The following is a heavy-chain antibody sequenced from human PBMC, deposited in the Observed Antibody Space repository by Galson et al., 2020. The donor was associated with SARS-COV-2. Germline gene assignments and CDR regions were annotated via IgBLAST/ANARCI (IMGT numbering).Heavy chain of an antibody. D-gene: IGHD3-3*01. J-gene: IGHJ6*02. V-gene: IGHV4-59*11. Sequence: ETSETLSLTCSVSGDSITTHYWSWIRQPPGEGLEWVGYISYSGSTNWSTNYNPSLKSRLTISADTSKNQFSLKLSSVTAADTAVYYCARGFASDVWGQGTTVTVSS. CDR2: ISYSGSTNWST. CDR3: ARGFASDV. CDR1: GDSITTHY.